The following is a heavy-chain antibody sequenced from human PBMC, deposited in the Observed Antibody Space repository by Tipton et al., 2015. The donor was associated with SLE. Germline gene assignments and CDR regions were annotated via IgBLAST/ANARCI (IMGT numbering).Heavy chain of an antibody. CDR3: ARGAPRISDCWGGYPLDY. CDR1: GFTFSTYG. Sequence: SLRLSCAAPGFTFSTYGMHWVRQAPGKGLEWVAVIWYDGSNKYYADSVKGRFTISRDNAKNSLFLQMNGLRADDTAVYYCARGAPRISDCWGGYPLDYWGQGTLVTVSS. CDR2: IWYDGSNK. V-gene: IGHV3-33*01. D-gene: IGHD3-3*01. J-gene: IGHJ4*02.